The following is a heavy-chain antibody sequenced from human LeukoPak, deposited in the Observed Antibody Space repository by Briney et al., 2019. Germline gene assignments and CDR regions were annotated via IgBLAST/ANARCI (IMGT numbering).Heavy chain of an antibody. J-gene: IGHJ4*02. CDR3: AREGPYYYDSSGYYFLDY. V-gene: IGHV7-4-1*02. D-gene: IGHD3-22*01. CDR1: GYTFTGYY. Sequence: GASVKVSCKASGYTFTGYYMHWVRQAPGQGLEWMGWINTNTGNPTYAQGFTGRFVFSLDTPVSTAYLQISSLKAEDTAVYYCAREGPYYYDSSGYYFLDYWGQGTLVTVSS. CDR2: INTNTGNP.